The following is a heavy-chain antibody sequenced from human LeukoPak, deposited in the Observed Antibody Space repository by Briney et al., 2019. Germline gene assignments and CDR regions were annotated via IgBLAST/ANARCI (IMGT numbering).Heavy chain of an antibody. J-gene: IGHJ6*02. CDR3: ARIFEGGMDV. V-gene: IGHV4-59*01. CDR1: GGSISSYY. D-gene: IGHD3-3*01. Sequence: SETLSLTCTVSGGSISSYYWSWIRQPPGKGLEWIGYIYYSGSTNYNPSLKSRATISVDTSKTQFSLKLSSVTAADTAVYYCARIFEGGMDVWGQGTTVTVSS. CDR2: IYYSGST.